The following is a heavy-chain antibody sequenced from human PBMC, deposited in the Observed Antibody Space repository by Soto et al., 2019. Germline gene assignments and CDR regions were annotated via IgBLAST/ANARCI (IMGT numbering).Heavy chain of an antibody. Sequence: SETLSLTCTVSGDAISSGGYYWSWIRQHPGKALEWIGFIYYTGRTYYNPSLRSRATISQDVSKSQFSLKLTSMTAADSAMYYCSRQIHGYEGNLHGRYFDYWAKGTLVTVSS. J-gene: IGHJ4*02. V-gene: IGHV4-31*03. CDR1: GDAISSGGYY. D-gene: IGHD5-12*01. CDR3: SRQIHGYEGNLHGRYFDY. CDR2: IYYTGRT.